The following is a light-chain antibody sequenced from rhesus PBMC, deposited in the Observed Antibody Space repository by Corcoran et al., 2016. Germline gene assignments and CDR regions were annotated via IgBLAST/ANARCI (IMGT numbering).Light chain of an antibody. CDR2: KAS. CDR1: QSISSW. J-gene: IGKJ3*01. V-gene: IGKV1-22*01. Sequence: DIQMTQSPSSLSASVGDTVTITCRASQSISSWLDWYQQKPGKAPKLLIYKASSLQSGVPSRFSGSGSGTDCTLTISSLQPEDFATYYCLQYSSSPFTCGPGTKLDIK. CDR3: LQYSSSPFT.